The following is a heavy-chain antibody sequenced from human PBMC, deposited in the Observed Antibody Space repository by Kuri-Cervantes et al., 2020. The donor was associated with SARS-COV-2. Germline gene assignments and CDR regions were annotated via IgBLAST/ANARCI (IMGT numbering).Heavy chain of an antibody. CDR2: IGSSSSNI. D-gene: IGHD3-10*01. J-gene: IGHJ6*02. V-gene: IGHV3-48*01. CDR1: GFTFSDYS. CDR3: ARERCYYGHYCMDV. Sequence: GGSLRLSCAASGFTFSDYSMNWVRQAPGKGLEWVSYIGSSSSNIYYADSMKGRFTISRDNAKNSLSLQMNSLRAEDTAVYYCARERCYYGHYCMDVWGQGTTVTVSS.